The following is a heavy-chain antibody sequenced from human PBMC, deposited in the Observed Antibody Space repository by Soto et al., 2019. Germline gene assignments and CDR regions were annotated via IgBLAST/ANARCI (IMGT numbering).Heavy chain of an antibody. CDR3: AGMPYTSGLRFDP. CDR1: GDTYSISTYS. V-gene: IGHV4-30-2*01. Sequence: SATLSLTSNMSGDTYSISTYSWSWIRQPPGKALQWIGFIYQSGVTSYNPSLASRVSISLDRSNNQCSLKLKSVTAADTALYFCAGMPYTSGLRFDPWGPGTLVTGSS. J-gene: IGHJ5*02. CDR2: IYQSGVT. D-gene: IGHD6-19*01.